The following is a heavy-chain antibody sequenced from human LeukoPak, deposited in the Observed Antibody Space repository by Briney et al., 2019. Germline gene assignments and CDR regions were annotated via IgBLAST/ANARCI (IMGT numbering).Heavy chain of an antibody. CDR1: GYTFTSYD. CDR2: MKPNSGNT. Sequence: ASVKVSCKASGYTFTSYDINWVRQATGQGLEWMGWMKPNSGNTGYAQKFQGRVTITRNTSISTAYMELSSLRSEDTAVYYCARGPPYDFWSGYYLDWFDPWGQGTLVTVSS. CDR3: ARGPPYDFWSGYYLDWFDP. J-gene: IGHJ5*02. D-gene: IGHD3-3*01. V-gene: IGHV1-8*03.